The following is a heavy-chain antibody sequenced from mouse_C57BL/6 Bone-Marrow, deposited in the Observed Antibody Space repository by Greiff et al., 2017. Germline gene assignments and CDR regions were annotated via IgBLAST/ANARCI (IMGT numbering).Heavy chain of an antibody. V-gene: IGHV2-6-1*01. CDR1: GFSLTSYG. CDR2: IWSDGST. J-gene: IGHJ4*01. D-gene: IGHD1-2*01. Sequence: VNVVESGPGLVAPSQSLSITCTVSGFSLTSYGVHWVRQPPGKGLEWLVVIWSDGSTTYNSALKSRLSISKDNSKSQVFLKMNSLQTDDTAMYYCARHGPSRESYAMDYWGQGTSVTVSS. CDR3: ARHGPSRESYAMDY.